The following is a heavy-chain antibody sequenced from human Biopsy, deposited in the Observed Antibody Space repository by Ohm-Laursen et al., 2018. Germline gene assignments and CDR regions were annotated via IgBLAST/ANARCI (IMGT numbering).Heavy chain of an antibody. CDR2: IYYIGST. CDR3: ARGSSYGYDFDY. V-gene: IGHV4-59*01. Sequence: SETLSLTCTVSDGSINSYYWNWIRQPPGKGLEWIGNIYYIGSTNFNPSLKSRVTISVDTSKNQFSLKLSSVTAADTAVYFCARGSSYGYDFDYWGQGTLVAVSS. CDR1: DGSINSYY. D-gene: IGHD5-18*01. J-gene: IGHJ4*02.